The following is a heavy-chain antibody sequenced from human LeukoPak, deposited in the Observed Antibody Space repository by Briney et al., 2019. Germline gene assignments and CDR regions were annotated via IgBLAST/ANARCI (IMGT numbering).Heavy chain of an antibody. Sequence: SETLSLTCTVSGGSISSYYWSWIRQPPGKGLEWIGYIYYSGSTNYNPSLKSRVTISVDTSKNQFSLKLSSVTAADTAVYYCAREPGIPSYFDYCGQGTLVTVSS. D-gene: IGHD1-14*01. CDR1: GGSISSYY. V-gene: IGHV4-59*01. CDR3: AREPGIPSYFDY. CDR2: IYYSGST. J-gene: IGHJ4*02.